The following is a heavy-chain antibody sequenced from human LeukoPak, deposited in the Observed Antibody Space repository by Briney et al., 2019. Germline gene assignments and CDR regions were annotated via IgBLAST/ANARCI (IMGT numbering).Heavy chain of an antibody. CDR2: IYYSGST. CDR1: GGSISSHY. V-gene: IGHV4-59*11. D-gene: IGHD5-18*01. CDR3: VRDGWTAYDVFDI. Sequence: SETLSLTCTVPGGSISSHYGSWIRQPPGKELEGMGYIYYSGSTNYNPSLKSRVTISVDTSKNQFSLKLSSVTAADTAVYYCVRDGWTAYDVFDIWGQGTMVTVSS. J-gene: IGHJ3*02.